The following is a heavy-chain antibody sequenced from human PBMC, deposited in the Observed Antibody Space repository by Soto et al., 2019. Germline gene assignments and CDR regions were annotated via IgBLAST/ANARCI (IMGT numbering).Heavy chain of an antibody. J-gene: IGHJ4*02. Sequence: SVKVSCKASGVTFNSYSICWVRHAPGQGLEWMGGIIPIFGTANYAQKFQGRVTITADESTSTAYVELSSLRSEDTAVYYCARVRIGTTSYYFDYWGQGTLVTVSS. CDR3: ARVRIGTTSYYFDY. CDR2: IIPIFGTA. D-gene: IGHD1-7*01. CDR1: GVTFNSYS. V-gene: IGHV1-69*13.